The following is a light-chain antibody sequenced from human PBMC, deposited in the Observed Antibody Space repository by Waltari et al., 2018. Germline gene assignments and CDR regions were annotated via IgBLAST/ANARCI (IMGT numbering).Light chain of an antibody. Sequence: DIQMTQSPSTLSASVGYRVTITCRASQSISSWLAWYQQKPGKAPNLLIYKASTLESGVPSRFSASGSGTEFTLTISSLQPEDFATYHCQQYSSYRAFGQGTTVEIK. J-gene: IGKJ1*01. V-gene: IGKV1-5*03. CDR2: KAS. CDR3: QQYSSYRA. CDR1: QSISSW.